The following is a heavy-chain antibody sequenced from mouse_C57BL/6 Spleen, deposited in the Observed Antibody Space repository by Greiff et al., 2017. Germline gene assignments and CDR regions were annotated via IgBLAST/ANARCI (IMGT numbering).Heavy chain of an antibody. CDR2: IYPRDGST. D-gene: IGHD1-1*01. V-gene: IGHV1-85*01. CDR3: ARHYGSLQGNFDY. Sequence: QVHVKQSGPELVKPGASVKLSCKASGYTFTSYDINWVKQRPGQGLEWIGWIYPRDGSTKYNEKFKGKATLTVDTSSSTAYMELHSLTSEDSAVYFCARHYGSLQGNFDYWGQGTTLTVSS. CDR1: GYTFTSYD. J-gene: IGHJ2*01.